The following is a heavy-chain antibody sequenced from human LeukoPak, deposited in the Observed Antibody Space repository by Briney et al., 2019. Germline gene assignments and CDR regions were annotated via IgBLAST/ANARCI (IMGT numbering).Heavy chain of an antibody. V-gene: IGHV3-23*01. CDR1: GFTFSTYA. Sequence: PGGSLRLSCAASGFTFSTYAMSWVRRAPGKGVEWGSAIRPGGIDTYYADSVKGRFTISRDNSKNTLFLQMSSLRAEDTAVYYCAKRGGYESMAAFDYWGQGTLVTVSS. CDR3: AKRGGYESMAAFDY. CDR2: IRPGGIDT. D-gene: IGHD3-22*01. J-gene: IGHJ4*02.